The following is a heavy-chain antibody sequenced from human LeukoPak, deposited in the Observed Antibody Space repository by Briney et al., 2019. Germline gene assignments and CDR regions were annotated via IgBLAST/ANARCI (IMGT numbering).Heavy chain of an antibody. CDR1: GGSISSGGYY. J-gene: IGHJ5*02. CDR2: IYYSGST. V-gene: IGHV4-31*03. D-gene: IGHD3-10*01. Sequence: SQTLSLTCTVSGGSISSGGYYWSWIRQHPGKGLEWIGYIYYSGSTYYNPSLKSRVTISVDTSKNQFSQKLSSVTAADTAVYYCARCIRGVISPFDPWGQGTLVTVSS. CDR3: ARCIRGVISPFDP.